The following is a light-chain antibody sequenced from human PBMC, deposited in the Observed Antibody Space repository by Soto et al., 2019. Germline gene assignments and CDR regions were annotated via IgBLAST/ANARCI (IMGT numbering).Light chain of an antibody. CDR3: QQYNSYST. CDR2: DAS. CDR1: QSVSIW. J-gene: IGKJ5*01. Sequence: MTQSPSTLSASEGDRVTISCRASQSVSIWLAWYQQKPGKAPKLLIYDASSLESGVPSRFSGSGSGTEFTLTISSLQPDDFATYYCQQYNSYSTFGQGRRLEI. V-gene: IGKV1-5*01.